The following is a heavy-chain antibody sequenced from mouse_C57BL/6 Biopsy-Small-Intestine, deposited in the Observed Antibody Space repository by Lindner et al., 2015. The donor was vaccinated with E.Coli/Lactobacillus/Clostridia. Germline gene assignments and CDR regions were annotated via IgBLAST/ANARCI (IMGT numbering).Heavy chain of an antibody. Sequence: QLRGVVELSVGEAVGRSVKLSCKASGYTFTSYGISWVKQRTGQGLEWIGEIYPRSGNTYYNEKFKGKATLTADKSSSTAHMQLSSLTSEDSAVYFCAGVSLGRYFDVWGAGTTVTVSS. CDR1: GYTFTSYG. CDR2: IYPRSGNT. D-gene: IGHD4-1*01. J-gene: IGHJ1*01. CDR3: AGVSLGRYFDV. V-gene: IGHV1-81*01.